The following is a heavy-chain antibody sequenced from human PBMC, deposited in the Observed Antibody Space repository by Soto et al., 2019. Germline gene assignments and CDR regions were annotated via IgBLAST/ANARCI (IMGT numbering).Heavy chain of an antibody. CDR3: ARQAYDSSGQNAFDI. Sequence: RLSCAASGFTFSSYAMHWVRQAPGKGLEYVSAISSNGGSTYYADSVKGRFTISRDNSKNTLYLQMGSLRAEDMAVYYCARQAYDSSGQNAFDIWGQGTMVTVSS. CDR2: ISSNGGST. CDR1: GFTFSSYA. D-gene: IGHD3-22*01. V-gene: IGHV3-64*02. J-gene: IGHJ3*02.